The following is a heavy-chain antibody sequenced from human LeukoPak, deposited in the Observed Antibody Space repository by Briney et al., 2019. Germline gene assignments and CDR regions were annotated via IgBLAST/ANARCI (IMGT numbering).Heavy chain of an antibody. CDR1: GYTFTGYY. J-gene: IGHJ3*02. CDR2: INPNSGGT. CDR3: ARDYFGALPRYFDWLLYPGGAFDI. V-gene: IGHV1-2*02. Sequence: ASVKVSCKASGYTFTGYYMHWVRQAPGQGLEWMGWINPNSGGTNYAQKFQGRVTMTRDTSISTAYMELSRLRSDDTAVYYCARDYFGALPRYFDWLLYPGGAFDIWGQGTMVTVSS. D-gene: IGHD3-9*01.